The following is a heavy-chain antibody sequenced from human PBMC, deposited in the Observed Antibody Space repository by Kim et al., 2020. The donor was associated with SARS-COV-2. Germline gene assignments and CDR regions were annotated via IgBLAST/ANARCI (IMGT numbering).Heavy chain of an antibody. CDR3: ASAPYYYDSSGYYYWFDP. CDR2: ISSSSYT. J-gene: IGHJ5*02. Sequence: GGSLRLSCAASGFTFSDYYMSWIRQAPGKGLEWVSYISSSSYTNYADSVKGRFTISRDNAKNSLYLQMNSLRAEDTAVYYCASAPYYYDSSGYYYWFDPWGQGTLVTVSS. CDR1: GFTFSDYY. D-gene: IGHD3-22*01. V-gene: IGHV3-11*03.